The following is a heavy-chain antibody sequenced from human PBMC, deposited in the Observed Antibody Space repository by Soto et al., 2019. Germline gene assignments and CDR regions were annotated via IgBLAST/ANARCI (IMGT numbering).Heavy chain of an antibody. CDR3: ARGLQPPGIAAAGTGWFDP. D-gene: IGHD6-13*01. CDR1: GGSFSGYY. Sequence: QVQLQQWGAGLLKPSETLSLTCAVYGGSFSGYYWSWIRQPPGKGLEWIGEINHSGSTNYNPSLKSRVTISVDTSKNQFSLKLSSVTAADTAVYYCARGLQPPGIAAAGTGWFDPWGQGTLVTVSS. V-gene: IGHV4-34*01. J-gene: IGHJ5*02. CDR2: INHSGST.